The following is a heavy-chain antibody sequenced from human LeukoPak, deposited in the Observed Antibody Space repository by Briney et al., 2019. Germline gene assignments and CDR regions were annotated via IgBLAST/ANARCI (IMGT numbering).Heavy chain of an antibody. Sequence: SETLSLTCSVSGGPISNYYWSWIRQPPGKRLEWIGYISYSGSTLYNPSLESRVTISVDTSKNRFSLQLRSVTAADTAVYYCARGMSYSWPGRVDYWGQRTLVTVSS. CDR2: ISYSGST. CDR3: ARGMSYSWPGRVDY. D-gene: IGHD5-18*01. V-gene: IGHV4-59*01. CDR1: GGPISNYY. J-gene: IGHJ4*02.